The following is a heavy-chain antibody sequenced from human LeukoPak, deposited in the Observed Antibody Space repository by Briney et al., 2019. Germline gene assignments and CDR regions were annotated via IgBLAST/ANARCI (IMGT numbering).Heavy chain of an antibody. J-gene: IGHJ4*02. Sequence: PGGSLRLSCAASGFSFINAWMTWVRQAPGKGLEWVGRIKSQPDGGTTDYAVPVKGRFTISRDDSKNTLSVQMNSLKPEDTAVYYCTTEGFFGYSSGWSTFDNWGQGTLVTVSS. D-gene: IGHD6-19*01. CDR1: GFSFINAW. V-gene: IGHV3-15*01. CDR2: IKSQPDGGTT. CDR3: TTEGFFGYSSGWSTFDN.